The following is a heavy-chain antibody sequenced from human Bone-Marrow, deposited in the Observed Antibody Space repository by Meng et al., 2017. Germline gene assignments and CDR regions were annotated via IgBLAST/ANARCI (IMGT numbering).Heavy chain of an antibody. Sequence: QVQLLQAGAEGKTPGASLKVSCKASGYTFTSYDINWVRRATGQGLEWMGWMDPNSGNTGYAQKFQGRVTLTRNTSISTAYMELSSLRSEGTAVYYCARGSNWFDPWGQGTLVTVSS. CDR3: ARGSNWFDP. V-gene: IGHV1-8*01. J-gene: IGHJ5*02. CDR1: GYTFTSYD. CDR2: MDPNSGNT.